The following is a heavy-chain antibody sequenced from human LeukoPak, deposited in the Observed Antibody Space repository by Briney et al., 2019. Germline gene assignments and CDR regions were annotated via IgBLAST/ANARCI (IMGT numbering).Heavy chain of an antibody. CDR2: INHSGST. CDR3: ARAARPSWFDP. V-gene: IGHV4-34*01. Sequence: SETLSLTCAVYGGSFSGYYWSWIRQPPGKGLEWIGEINHSGSTNYNPSLKSRVTISVDTSKNQFSLKLSSVTAADTAVYYCARAARPSWFDPWGQGTLVTVSS. D-gene: IGHD6-6*01. J-gene: IGHJ5*02. CDR1: GGSFSGYY.